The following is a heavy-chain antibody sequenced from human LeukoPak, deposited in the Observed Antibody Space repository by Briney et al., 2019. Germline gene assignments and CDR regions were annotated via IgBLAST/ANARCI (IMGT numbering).Heavy chain of an antibody. CDR3: ARIRLGYYYDSSGFDP. Sequence: SGPTLVNPTQTLTLTCTFSGFSLSTSGMCVSWIRQPPGKALEWLARIDWDDDKYYSTSLKTRLTISKDTSKNQVVLTMANMDPVDTATYYCARIRLGYYYDSSGFDPRGQGTLVTVSS. J-gene: IGHJ5*02. V-gene: IGHV2-70*11. CDR1: GFSLSTSGMC. D-gene: IGHD3-22*01. CDR2: IDWDDDK.